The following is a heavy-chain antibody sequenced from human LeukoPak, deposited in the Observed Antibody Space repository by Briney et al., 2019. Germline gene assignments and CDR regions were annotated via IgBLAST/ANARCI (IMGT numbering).Heavy chain of an antibody. CDR1: GDSVSSGNYF. J-gene: IGHJ4*02. CDR3: ARLSKGRYFDYIFDY. V-gene: IGHV4-39*01. Sequence: TSETLSLTCSVSGDSVSSGNYFWGWIRQPPGKGLEWIGNINYLGSTAYNPSLKTRVTMSADTSKNQFSLKMTSVTAADTAVYYCARLSKGRYFDYIFDYWGQGTLVTVSS. CDR2: INYLGST. D-gene: IGHD3-9*01.